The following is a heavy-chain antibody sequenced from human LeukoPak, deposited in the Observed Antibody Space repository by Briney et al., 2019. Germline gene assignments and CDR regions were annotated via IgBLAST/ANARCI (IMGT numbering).Heavy chain of an antibody. D-gene: IGHD6-13*01. V-gene: IGHV4-34*01. CDR1: GGSFSGYY. J-gene: IGHJ4*02. Sequence: PSETLSLTCAVYGGSFSGYYWSWTRQSPGKGLDWIGEINHSGSTNYNPSLKSRVTISVDTSKNQFSLRLTSVTAADTAVYYCARLVGSSWYREVLRGRDYWGQGTLVTVSS. CDR3: ARLVGSSWYREVLRGRDY. CDR2: INHSGST.